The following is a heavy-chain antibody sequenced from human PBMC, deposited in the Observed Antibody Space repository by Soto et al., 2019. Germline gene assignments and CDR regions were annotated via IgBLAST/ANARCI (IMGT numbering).Heavy chain of an antibody. J-gene: IGHJ4*02. CDR3: ARGGTTVVTPTDY. D-gene: IGHD2-15*01. V-gene: IGHV3-13*01. CDR1: GFTFSSYD. CDR2: IGTAGDT. Sequence: EVQLVESGGGLVQPGGSLRLSCAASGFTFSSYDMYWARQATGKGLEWVSTIGTAGDTYYPGSVKGRFTISRENAKNSLYLQMNSLRAEDTAVYYCARGGTTVVTPTDYWGQGTLVTVSS.